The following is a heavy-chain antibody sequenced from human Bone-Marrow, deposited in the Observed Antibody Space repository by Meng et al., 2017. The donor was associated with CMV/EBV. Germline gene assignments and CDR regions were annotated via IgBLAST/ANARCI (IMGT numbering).Heavy chain of an antibody. CDR2: ISSSSYI. CDR3: AKDNYDSSGYYPGY. D-gene: IGHD3-22*01. V-gene: IGHV3-21*01. J-gene: IGHJ4*02. CDR1: GFTFSSYS. Sequence: GESLKISCAASGFTFSSYSMNWVRQAPGKGLEWVSSISSSSYIYYADSVKGRFTISRDNAKNSLYLQMNSLRAEDTAVYYCAKDNYDSSGYYPGYWGQGTLVTVYS.